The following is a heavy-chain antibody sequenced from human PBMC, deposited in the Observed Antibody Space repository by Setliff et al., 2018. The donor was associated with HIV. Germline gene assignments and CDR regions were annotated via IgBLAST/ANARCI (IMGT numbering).Heavy chain of an antibody. V-gene: IGHV4-59*11. CDR3: ARPVSKNFYGLDV. Sequence: SETLSLTCAVSGGSISSHYWSWIRLPPGKGLEWIGTLYFGGSTSYNSSLKGRVTISAATSKNVFSLNMTSVTAADTAVYYCARPVSKNFYGLDVWGLGTTVTVS. CDR2: LYFGGST. CDR1: GGSISSHY. J-gene: IGHJ6*02.